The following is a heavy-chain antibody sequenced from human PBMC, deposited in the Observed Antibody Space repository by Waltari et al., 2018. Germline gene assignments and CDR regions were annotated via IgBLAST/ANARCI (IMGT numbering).Heavy chain of an antibody. CDR2: IRYEGSNK. J-gene: IGHJ4*02. D-gene: IGHD4-17*01. CDR1: GFTFSSYG. Sequence: QVQLVESGGGVVQPGGSLRLSCAASGFTFSSYGMHWVRQAPGKGLEWVACIRYEGSNKYYADSVKGRFTISRDNSKNTLYLQMNSLRAEDTAVYYCAKEGYGDYVFDYWGQGTLVTVSS. V-gene: IGHV3-30*02. CDR3: AKEGYGDYVFDY.